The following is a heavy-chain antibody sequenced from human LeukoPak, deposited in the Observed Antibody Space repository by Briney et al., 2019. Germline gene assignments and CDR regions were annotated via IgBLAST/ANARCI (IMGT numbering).Heavy chain of an antibody. D-gene: IGHD5-12*01. V-gene: IGHV4-30-4*08. CDR3: AREGLDIVAPGVFDI. Sequence: SETLSLTCTVSGGSISSNSYHWGWIRQPPRKGLEWIGYIYYSGSTDYNPSLKSRVTISVDTSKNQFSLKLSSVTPADTAVYYCAREGLDIVAPGVFDIWGQGTMVTVSS. J-gene: IGHJ3*02. CDR1: GGSISSNSYH. CDR2: IYYSGST.